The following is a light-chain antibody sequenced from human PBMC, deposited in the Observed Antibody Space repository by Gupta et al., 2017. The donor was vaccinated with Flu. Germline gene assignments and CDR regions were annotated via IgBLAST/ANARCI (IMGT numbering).Light chain of an antibody. CDR1: QRISSW. V-gene: IGKV1-5*03. J-gene: IGKJ1*01. Sequence: IQMTKSPSTLSASVGDRVTITCRASQRISSWLAWYQQRPGKAPKLLIYKASTLESGVPSRFSGSGSGTEFTLTISSLQPDDFATYYCQQYNSYSPWTFGQGTKVEIK. CDR2: KAS. CDR3: QQYNSYSPWT.